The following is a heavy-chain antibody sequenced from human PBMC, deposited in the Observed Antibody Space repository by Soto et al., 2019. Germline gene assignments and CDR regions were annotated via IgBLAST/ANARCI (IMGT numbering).Heavy chain of an antibody. CDR3: AKDRVVVTGHFDY. J-gene: IGHJ4*02. Sequence: GGSLRLSCAASGVTFSSYGMHWVRQAPGKGLEWVAVISYDGSNKYYADSVKGRFTISRDNSKNTLYLQMNSLRAEDTAVYYCAKDRVVVTGHFDYWGQGTLVTVSS. V-gene: IGHV3-30*18. D-gene: IGHD3-22*01. CDR2: ISYDGSNK. CDR1: GVTFSSYG.